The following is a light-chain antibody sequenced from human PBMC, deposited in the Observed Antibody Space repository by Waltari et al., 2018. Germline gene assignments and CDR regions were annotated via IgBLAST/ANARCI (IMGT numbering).Light chain of an antibody. J-gene: IGKJ3*01. CDR2: GAS. CDR3: QQYHESPPIT. CDR1: QSISSQ. V-gene: IGKV3-15*01. Sequence: IVMTQSPTTRSVSTGASATLSCRASQSISSQLAWYQQKPGQAPRLLIYGASTRATGIPARFSGSGSGKEFTLTISSLQSEDFAVYFCQQYHESPPITFGPGTKVDIK.